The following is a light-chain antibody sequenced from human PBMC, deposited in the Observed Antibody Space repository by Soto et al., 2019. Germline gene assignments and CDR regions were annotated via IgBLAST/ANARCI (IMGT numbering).Light chain of an antibody. J-gene: IGLJ2*01. CDR3: QAWDSTTVV. V-gene: IGLV3-1*01. CDR2: QNR. CDR1: KLGEKY. Sequence: SYELTQPPSVSVSPGQTASITCSGDKLGEKYACWYQQKPGQSPVLVMYQNRKRPSGIPERFSGSNSGNTATLTITGTQAMDEADYYCQAWDSTTVVFGGGTKVTVL.